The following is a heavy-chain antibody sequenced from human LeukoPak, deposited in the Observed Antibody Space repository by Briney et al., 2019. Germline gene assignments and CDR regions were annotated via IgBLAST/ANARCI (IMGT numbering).Heavy chain of an antibody. V-gene: IGHV1-69*02. D-gene: IGHD4/OR15-4a*01. CDR1: GGTFSTYS. Sequence: SVKVSCKASGGTFSTYSISWVRHAPGQGLEWMGRIIPIVDITNYAEKLQGRVTITADRSTDTAYMELSSLTSEDTAVCYCARGANGPGVFDIWGQGTMVSVSS. CDR2: IIPIVDIT. J-gene: IGHJ3*02. CDR3: ARGANGPGVFDI.